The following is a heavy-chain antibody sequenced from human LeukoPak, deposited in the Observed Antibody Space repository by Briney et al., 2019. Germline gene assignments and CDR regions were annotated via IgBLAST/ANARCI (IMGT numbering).Heavy chain of an antibody. V-gene: IGHV3-23*01. Sequence: PGGSLRLSCAASEFSFGDSDMNWFRQAPGEGPQWVANINYLGHFTSYADSVKGRFTIARDNSKNMLFLQMDGLRVEDTALYYCAKDPNWEGGYWGQGILVTVSS. CDR1: EFSFGDSD. CDR2: INYLGHFT. CDR3: AKDPNWEGGY. J-gene: IGHJ4*02. D-gene: IGHD1-1*01.